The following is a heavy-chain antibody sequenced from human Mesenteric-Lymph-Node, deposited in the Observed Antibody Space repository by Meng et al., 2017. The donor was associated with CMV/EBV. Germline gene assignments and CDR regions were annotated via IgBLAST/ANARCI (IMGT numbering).Heavy chain of an antibody. CDR3: AKDQSRITIFGVAETNDY. V-gene: IGHV3-30*02. CDR1: GFTFSSYG. D-gene: IGHD3-3*01. CDR2: IRYDGSNK. Sequence: GGSLRLSCAASGFTFSSYGMHWVRQDPGKGLEWVAFIRYDGSNKYYADSVKGRFTISRDNSKNTLYLQMNSLRAEDTAVYYCAKDQSRITIFGVAETNDYWGQGTLVTVSS. J-gene: IGHJ4*02.